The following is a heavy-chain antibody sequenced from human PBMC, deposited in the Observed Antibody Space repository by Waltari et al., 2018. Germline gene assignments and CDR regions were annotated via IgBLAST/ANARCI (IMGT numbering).Heavy chain of an antibody. Sequence: QVQLQESGPGLVKPSETLSLTCTVSGGSISRYYWSWIRQPPGKGLEWIGYIYYSGSTNYNPSLKSRVTISVDTSKNQFSLKLSSVTAADTAVYYCASGNGDPTTEDWFDPWGQGTLVTVSS. CDR2: IYYSGST. J-gene: IGHJ5*02. CDR3: ASGNGDPTTEDWFDP. CDR1: GGSISRYY. V-gene: IGHV4-59*01. D-gene: IGHD4-17*01.